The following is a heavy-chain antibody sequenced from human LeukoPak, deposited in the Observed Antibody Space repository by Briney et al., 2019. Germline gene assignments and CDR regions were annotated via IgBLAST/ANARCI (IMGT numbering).Heavy chain of an antibody. J-gene: IGHJ3*02. Sequence: SETLSLTCTVSGGPISSGSYYWSWIRQPAGKGLEWIGRIYTSGSTNYNPSLKSRVTISVDTSKNQFSLKLSSVTAADTAVYYCARDRAGRDGYNFLARNAFDIWGQGTMVTVSS. V-gene: IGHV4-61*02. CDR3: ARDRAGRDGYNFLARNAFDI. D-gene: IGHD5-24*01. CDR2: IYTSGST. CDR1: GGPISSGSYY.